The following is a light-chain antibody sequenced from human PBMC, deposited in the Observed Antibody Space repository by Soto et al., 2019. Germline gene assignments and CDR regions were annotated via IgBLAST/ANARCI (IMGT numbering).Light chain of an antibody. CDR1: QTIMTY. J-gene: IGKJ1*01. CDR3: QQSYNSPQT. Sequence: DIQMTQSPPSLSASVGDEVTITCRASQTIMTYLNWYQLKPGKPPRLLIYAASSLQSGVPSRFSGSGSGTDFTLTISSLQPEDFATYSCQQSYNSPQTFGRGTKVEIK. V-gene: IGKV1-39*01. CDR2: AAS.